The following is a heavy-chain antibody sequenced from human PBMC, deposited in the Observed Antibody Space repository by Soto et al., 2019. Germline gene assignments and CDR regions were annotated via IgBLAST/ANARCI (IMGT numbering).Heavy chain of an antibody. J-gene: IGHJ6*03. V-gene: IGHV4-59*08. CDR3: ARIPFGYYYYYMDV. Sequence: SETLSLTCTVSGGSISSYYWSWIRQPPGKGLEWIGYIYYSGSTNYNPSLKSRVTISVDTSKNQFSLKLSSVTAADTAVYYCARIPFGYYYYYMDVWGKGTTVTVP. CDR1: GGSISSYY. CDR2: IYYSGST. D-gene: IGHD3-10*01.